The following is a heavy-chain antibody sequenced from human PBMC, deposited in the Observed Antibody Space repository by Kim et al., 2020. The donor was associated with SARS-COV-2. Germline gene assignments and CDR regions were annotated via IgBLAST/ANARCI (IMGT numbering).Heavy chain of an antibody. CDR3: ARDPTVRDLGAFDY. D-gene: IGHD3-10*01. J-gene: IGHJ4*02. Sequence: ADSVKGRFTISRDNAKNTLYLQMNSLRAEDTAVYYCARDPTVRDLGAFDYWGQGTLVTVSS. V-gene: IGHV3-74*01.